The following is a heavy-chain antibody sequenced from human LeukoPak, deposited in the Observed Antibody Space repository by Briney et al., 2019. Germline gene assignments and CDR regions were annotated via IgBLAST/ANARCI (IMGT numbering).Heavy chain of an antibody. Sequence: SETLSLTCTVSGGSISSYYWSWIRQPAGKGLEWIGRIYTSGSTNYNPSLKSRVTMSVDTSKNQFSLKLSSVTAADTAVYYCAREFSDYYDSSGYLGAFDIWGQGTMVTVSS. CDR3: AREFSDYYDSSGYLGAFDI. CDR2: IYTSGST. V-gene: IGHV4-4*07. D-gene: IGHD3-22*01. CDR1: GGSISSYY. J-gene: IGHJ3*02.